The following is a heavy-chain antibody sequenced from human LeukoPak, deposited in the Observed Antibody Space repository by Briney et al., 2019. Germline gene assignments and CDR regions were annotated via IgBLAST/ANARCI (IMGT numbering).Heavy chain of an antibody. V-gene: IGHV3-30*18. CDR1: GLTFSSYG. Sequence: GGSLRLSCAASGLTFSSYGMHWVRQAPGKGLEWVAVISYDGSNKYYADSVKGRFTISRDNSKNTLYLQMNSLRAEDTAVYYCAKGYGDYYQTLDYWGQGTLVTVSS. D-gene: IGHD4-17*01. CDR3: AKGYGDYYQTLDY. CDR2: ISYDGSNK. J-gene: IGHJ4*02.